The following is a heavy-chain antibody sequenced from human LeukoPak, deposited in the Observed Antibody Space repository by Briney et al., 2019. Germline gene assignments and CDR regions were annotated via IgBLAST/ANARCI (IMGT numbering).Heavy chain of an antibody. D-gene: IGHD2-15*01. CDR2: ISSSSSYI. Sequence: PGGSLRLSCAASGFTFSSYSMNWVRQAPGKGLEWVSSISSSSSYIKYADSVKGRFTISRDNAKNSLYLQMNSLRAEDTAVYYCAREPCSGGSCYRGGYWGQGTLVTVSS. J-gene: IGHJ4*02. CDR1: GFTFSSYS. V-gene: IGHV3-21*01. CDR3: AREPCSGGSCYRGGY.